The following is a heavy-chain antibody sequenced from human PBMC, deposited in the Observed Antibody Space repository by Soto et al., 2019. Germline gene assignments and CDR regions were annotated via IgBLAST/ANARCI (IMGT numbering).Heavy chain of an antibody. J-gene: IGHJ5*02. CDR3: ARDGGYCSGGSCWDLHWFDP. V-gene: IGHV1-69*08. D-gene: IGHD2-15*01. Sequence: QVQLVQSGAEVKKPGSSVKVSCKASGGTFSSYTISWVRQAPGQGLEWMGRIIPILGIANYAQKFQGRVTSTEDKSTSTAYKERSSLRSEDTAVYYCARDGGYCSGGSCWDLHWFDPWGQGTLVTVSS. CDR2: IIPILGIA. CDR1: GGTFSSYT.